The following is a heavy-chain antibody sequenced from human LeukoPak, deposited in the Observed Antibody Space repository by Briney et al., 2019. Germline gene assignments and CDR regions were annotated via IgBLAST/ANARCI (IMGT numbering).Heavy chain of an antibody. CDR2: INHSGST. V-gene: IGHV4-34*01. Sequence: SETLSLTCAVYGGSFSGYYWSWIRQPPGKGLEWIGEINHSGSTNYNPSLKSRVTISVDTSKNQFSLKLSSVTAADTAVYYCARGQGGSSGQGVDYWGQGTLVTVSS. CDR1: GGSFSGYY. D-gene: IGHD3-22*01. CDR3: ARGQGGSSGQGVDY. J-gene: IGHJ4*02.